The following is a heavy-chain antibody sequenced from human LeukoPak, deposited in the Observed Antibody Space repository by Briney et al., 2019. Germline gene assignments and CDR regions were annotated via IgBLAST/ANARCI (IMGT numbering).Heavy chain of an antibody. Sequence: SETLSLTCIVSGGSISPYYWSWLRQPPGKGLEGIGYISYSGSTDYNPSLKSRVTISVDTSKNQCSLKLNSVTAADTAVYYCTRDRRDGYNYVDYWGQGTLVTVSS. D-gene: IGHD5-24*01. CDR2: ISYSGST. V-gene: IGHV4-59*01. J-gene: IGHJ4*02. CDR1: GGSISPYY. CDR3: TRDRRDGYNYVDY.